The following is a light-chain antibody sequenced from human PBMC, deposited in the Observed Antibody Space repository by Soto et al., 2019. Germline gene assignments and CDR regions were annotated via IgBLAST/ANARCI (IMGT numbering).Light chain of an antibody. V-gene: IGLV2-14*01. CDR1: SRDVGGYNY. J-gene: IGLJ1*01. Sequence: QSVLTQPASVSGSPGQSITISCTGTSRDVGGYNYVSWYQQHPGKAPKLMIYDVRNRPSGVSNRFSGSKSVNTASLTISGLQADYEADYYCSSYTTISTYVFGTGTKVTVL. CDR3: SSYTTISTYV. CDR2: DVR.